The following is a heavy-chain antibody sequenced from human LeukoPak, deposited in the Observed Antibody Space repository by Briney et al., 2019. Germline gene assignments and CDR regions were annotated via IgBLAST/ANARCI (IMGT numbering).Heavy chain of an antibody. CDR3: ARDDLSKMATISPYYFDY. Sequence: GGSLRLSCAASGFTFSDYYMSWIRQAPGKGLEWVSYISSSGSTIYYADSVKGRFTISRDNAKNSLYLQMNSLRAEDTAVYYCARDDLSKMATISPYYFDYWGQGTLVTVSS. D-gene: IGHD5-24*01. CDR2: ISSSGSTI. J-gene: IGHJ4*02. CDR1: GFTFSDYY. V-gene: IGHV3-11*04.